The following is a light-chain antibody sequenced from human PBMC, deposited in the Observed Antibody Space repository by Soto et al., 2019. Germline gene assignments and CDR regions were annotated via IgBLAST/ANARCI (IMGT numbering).Light chain of an antibody. CDR1: QSVSTN. CDR2: GSS. V-gene: IGKV3-15*01. Sequence: EMVMTQSPATLSVSPGERATLSCRASQSVSTNLAWYQQRPGQAPRLLIYGSSTRATGIPARFSGSGSGTEFTLTISSLQSEDSAVYYCQQYNNRSTFGQGTRLEIK. J-gene: IGKJ5*01. CDR3: QQYNNRST.